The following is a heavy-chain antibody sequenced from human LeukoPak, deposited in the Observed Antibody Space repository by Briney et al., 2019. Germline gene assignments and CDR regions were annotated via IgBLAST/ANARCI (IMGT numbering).Heavy chain of an antibody. J-gene: IGHJ4*02. D-gene: IGHD6-6*01. CDR2: IIPIFGTA. V-gene: IGHV1-69*13. CDR1: GGTFSSYA. Sequence: SVKVSCKASGGTFSSYAISWVRQAPGQGLEWMGGIIPIFGTANYAQKFQGRVTITADESTSTAYMELSSLRSEDTAVYYCARWEYSSSSSEYWGQGTLVTVSS. CDR3: ARWEYSSSSSEY.